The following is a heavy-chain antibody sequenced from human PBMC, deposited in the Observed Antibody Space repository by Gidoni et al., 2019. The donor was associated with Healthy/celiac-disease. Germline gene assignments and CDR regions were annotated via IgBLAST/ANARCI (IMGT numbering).Heavy chain of an antibody. CDR3: ARGKYYDSSGYYYYYYFGMDV. D-gene: IGHD3-22*01. CDR2: INPNSGGT. CDR1: GYTFTGSS. V-gene: IGHV1-2*02. J-gene: IGHJ6*02. Sequence: QVQLVQSGAEVNKPGASVQVSCQASGYTFTGSSMHWWRQAPGQGLEWMGWINPNSGGTNYAQKFQGRVTMTRDTSISTAYMELSRLRSDDTAVYYCARGKYYDSSGYYYYYYFGMDVWGQGTTVTVSS.